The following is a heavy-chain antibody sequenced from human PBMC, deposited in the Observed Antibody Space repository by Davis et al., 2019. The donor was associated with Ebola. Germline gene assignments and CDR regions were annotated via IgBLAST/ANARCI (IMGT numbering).Heavy chain of an antibody. J-gene: IGHJ4*02. CDR2: IWYDGSNK. V-gene: IGHV3-33*01. CDR1: GFTFSSYG. CDR3: ARELPYGALDY. D-gene: IGHD4-17*01. Sequence: GGSLRLSCAASGFTFSSYGMHWVRQAPGKGLEWVAVIWYDGSNKYYADSVKGRFTISRNNSKNTLYLQMNSLRAEDTAVYYCARELPYGALDYWGQGTLVTVSS.